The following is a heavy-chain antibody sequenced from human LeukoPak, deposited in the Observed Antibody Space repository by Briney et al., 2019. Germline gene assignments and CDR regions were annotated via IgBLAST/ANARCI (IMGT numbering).Heavy chain of an antibody. CDR3: ARTEHSGSYYADWFDP. D-gene: IGHD1-26*01. CDR1: GDSVSSNSAA. V-gene: IGHV6-1*01. Sequence: SQTLSLTCAISGDSVSSNSAAWNWIRQSPSRGLEWLGRTYYRSKWYNDYAVSVKSRITINPDTSKNQFSLQLNSVTPEGTAVYYCARTEHSGSYYADWFDPWGQGTLVTVSS. CDR2: TYYRSKWYN. J-gene: IGHJ5*02.